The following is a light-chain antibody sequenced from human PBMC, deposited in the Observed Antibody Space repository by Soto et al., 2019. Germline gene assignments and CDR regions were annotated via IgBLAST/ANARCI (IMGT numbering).Light chain of an antibody. J-gene: IGKJ2*01. CDR1: QSVSSSQ. CDR2: GAS. CDR3: QQYDNSPHS. Sequence: EIVLTQSPGTLSLSPGESATLSCRASQSVSSSQVAWYQQKPGQAPRLLIYGASSRATGIPDRFSGFGSETDFTLTNTSLEPEDFAVYYCQQYDNSPHSFGHGTKLDIK. V-gene: IGKV3-20*01.